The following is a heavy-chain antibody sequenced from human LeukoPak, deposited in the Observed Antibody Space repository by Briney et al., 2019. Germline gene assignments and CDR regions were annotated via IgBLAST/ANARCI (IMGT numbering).Heavy chain of an antibody. D-gene: IGHD7-27*01. CDR2: IWHSGTT. V-gene: IGHV4-38-2*01. Sequence: SETLSLTCVVSGYSISSGYYWGWIRQPPGKGLEWIGSIWHSGTTYYNPSLKSRATISVDTSNNQFSLKLSSVTAADTAVFYCARLWGSGYYFDSWGQGTLVTVSS. J-gene: IGHJ4*02. CDR3: ARLWGSGYYFDS. CDR1: GYSISSGYY.